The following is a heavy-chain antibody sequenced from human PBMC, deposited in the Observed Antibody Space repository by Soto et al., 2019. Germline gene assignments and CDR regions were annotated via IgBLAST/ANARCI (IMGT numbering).Heavy chain of an antibody. CDR1: GYTFTDYE. V-gene: IGHV1-18*01. Sequence: GASVKVSCKASGYTFTDYEISWVRQAPGQGLEWMGWIRPYNGDTNYAQKVQGRVTMTTDTSTSTAYMELRGLRSDDTAVYYCARDPSGSPQDYWGQGTLVTVS. D-gene: IGHD1-26*01. J-gene: IGHJ4*02. CDR3: ARDPSGSPQDY. CDR2: IRPYNGDT.